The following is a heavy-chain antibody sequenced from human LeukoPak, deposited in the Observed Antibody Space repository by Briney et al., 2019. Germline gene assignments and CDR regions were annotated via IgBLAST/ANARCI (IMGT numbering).Heavy chain of an antibody. J-gene: IGHJ6*03. D-gene: IGHD2-15*01. CDR3: ARYSGGGRTYYYYYMDV. CDR2: INHSGST. Sequence: PSETLSLSCTLYGGSFSGFYWSWIRQPPGKGLEWIGEINHSGSTNYNPSLKSRVTISVDTSKNQFSLKLSSVTAADTAVYYCARYSGGGRTYYYYYMDVWGKGTTVTVSS. CDR1: GGSFSGFY. V-gene: IGHV4-34*01.